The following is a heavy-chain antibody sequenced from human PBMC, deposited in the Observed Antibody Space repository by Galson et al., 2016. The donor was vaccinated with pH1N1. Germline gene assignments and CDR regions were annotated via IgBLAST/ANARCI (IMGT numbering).Heavy chain of an antibody. V-gene: IGHV4-39*07. CDR2: IFYNGNT. CDR1: GDSITSSSYY. Sequence: SETLSLTCSVSGDSITSSSYYWGWIRQPPRKGLEWIGSIFYNGNTYYNSSLKSRVTMSADTSKKHFSLKVTSVTAADTAVYYCASPGVGEGIEVACSEGLFTYWGQGTTVIVSS. D-gene: IGHD6-19*01. CDR3: ASPGVGEGIEVACSEGLFTY. J-gene: IGHJ4*02.